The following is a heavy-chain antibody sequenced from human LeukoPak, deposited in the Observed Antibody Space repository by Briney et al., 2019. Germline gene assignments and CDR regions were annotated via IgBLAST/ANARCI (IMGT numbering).Heavy chain of an antibody. CDR1: GFTFSSYT. D-gene: IGHD3-22*01. J-gene: IGHJ4*02. CDR2: ISYGGANK. V-gene: IGHV3-30*04. CDR3: ASGEKYYYDSSGYYPDY. Sequence: GRSLRLSCAASGFTFSSYTMHWVRQAPGKGLEWVALISYGGANKYYADPVKGRFTISRDNSKNTLYLQMNSLRPDDTAVYYCASGEKYYYDSSGYYPDYWGQGTLVTVSS.